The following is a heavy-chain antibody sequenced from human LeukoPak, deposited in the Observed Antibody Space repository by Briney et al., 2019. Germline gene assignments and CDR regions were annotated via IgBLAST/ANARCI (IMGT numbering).Heavy chain of an antibody. J-gene: IGHJ5*02. D-gene: IGHD3-22*01. Sequence: ASVKVSCKASGYTFTAYYMHWVRQAPGQGLEWMGWINPNTGATNYAQKFQGRVTMTRATSISTAYMELSRLRSDDTAVYYCARSVMRYDSSGYYEGNWFDPWGQGTLVTVSS. CDR3: ARSVMRYDSSGYYEGNWFDP. CDR1: GYTFTAYY. V-gene: IGHV1-2*02. CDR2: INPNTGAT.